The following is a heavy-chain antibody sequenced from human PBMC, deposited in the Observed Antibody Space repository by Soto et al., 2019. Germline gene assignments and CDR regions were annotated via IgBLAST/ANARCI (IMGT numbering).Heavy chain of an antibody. CDR1: GLTLSSYA. Sequence: GGSLRLSCAASGLTLSSYAMSWVGQAPGKGLEGGSAISGSGGSTYYADSAKGRFTISSDNSKNTLYLQMNSLRAEDTAVYYCAKAKYSSGWYEFDYWGQGTLVTVSS. CDR3: AKAKYSSGWYEFDY. J-gene: IGHJ4*02. D-gene: IGHD6-19*01. V-gene: IGHV3-23*01. CDR2: ISGSGGST.